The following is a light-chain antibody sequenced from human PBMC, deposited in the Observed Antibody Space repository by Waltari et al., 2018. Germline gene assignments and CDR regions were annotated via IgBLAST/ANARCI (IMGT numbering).Light chain of an antibody. J-gene: IGKJ2*01. Sequence: DVQLTQSPSSLSASVGDRVTISCRACQNIDIYLNWYQQKPGKAPNLLIYGASNLQSGVPSRFSGSGSGTDFTLTISSLQPEDFASFYCQQTSITPRTFGQGTKLEI. CDR2: GAS. V-gene: IGKV1-39*01. CDR3: QQTSITPRT. CDR1: QNIDIY.